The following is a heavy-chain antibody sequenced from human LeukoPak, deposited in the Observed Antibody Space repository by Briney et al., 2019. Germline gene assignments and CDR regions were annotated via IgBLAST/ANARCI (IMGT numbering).Heavy chain of an antibody. J-gene: IGHJ4*02. CDR3: AKRTTVTSFDY. D-gene: IGHD4-17*01. Sequence: GGSLRLSCAPSGLTFSSFGMSWVRQAPAKGLEWASAMSGSGGSTYYADSVKGRFTISRDNSKNTLYLQMNSLRGEGTAVYFRAKRTTVTSFDYWGQGTLVTVSS. V-gene: IGHV3-23*01. CDR2: MSGSGGST. CDR1: GLTFSSFG.